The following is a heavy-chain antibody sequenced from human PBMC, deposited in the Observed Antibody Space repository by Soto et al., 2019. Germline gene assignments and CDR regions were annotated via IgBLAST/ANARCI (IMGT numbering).Heavy chain of an antibody. J-gene: IGHJ4*02. D-gene: IGHD6-19*01. V-gene: IGHV4-34*01. CDR1: GGSFSGYF. Sequence: SETLSLTXAVYGGSFSGYFWTWIRQPPGKGLEWIGEINHSGNTYYNPSLKSRVTVSVDTSENHFSLRLTSVTAADTAVYYCVRGQWLPRGEYWGQGNLVTVSS. CDR3: VRGQWLPRGEY. CDR2: INHSGNT.